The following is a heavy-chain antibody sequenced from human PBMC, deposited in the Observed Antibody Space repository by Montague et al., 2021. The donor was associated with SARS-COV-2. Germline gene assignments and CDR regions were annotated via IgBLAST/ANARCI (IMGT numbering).Heavy chain of an antibody. V-gene: IGHV4-39*07. J-gene: IGHJ6*02. CDR3: ARDTRITMIVVVQGYGMDV. Sequence: SETLSLTCTVSGGSISSSSYCWGWIRQPPGKGLEWIGSIYYSGSTYYNPCLKSRVTISVDTSKNQFSLKLSSVTAADTAVYYCARDTRITMIVVVQGYGMDVWGQGTTVTVSS. CDR2: IYYSGST. D-gene: IGHD3-22*01. CDR1: GGSISSSSYC.